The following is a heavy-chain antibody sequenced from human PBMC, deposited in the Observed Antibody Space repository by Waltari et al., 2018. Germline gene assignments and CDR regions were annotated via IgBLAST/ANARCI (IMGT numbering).Heavy chain of an antibody. CDR3: ARHISGNRYAIDY. CDR1: GYIFSNYW. D-gene: IGHD3-3*02. J-gene: IGHJ4*02. CDR2: IDPSDSYI. Sequence: EVQFVQSGAEVKKPGESLRISCQVSGYIFSNYWISWVRQMPGKGLEWMGRIDPSDSYIDDSPSFEGNVTISTDRSITTAYLQWSSLRASDSAMYYCARHISGNRYAIDYWGQGTLVTVSS. V-gene: IGHV5-10-1*03.